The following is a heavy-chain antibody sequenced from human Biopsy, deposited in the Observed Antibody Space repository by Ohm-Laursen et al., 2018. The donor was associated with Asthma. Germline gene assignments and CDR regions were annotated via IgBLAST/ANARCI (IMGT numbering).Heavy chain of an antibody. Sequence: SETLSLTGTVYGGSFSGYYWSWIRQPPGKGLEWIGEINHSGSTNYNPSLKSRVTISVDTSKNQFSLKLSSVTAADTAVYYCARAGQCSSTSCYNPGWFDPWGQGTLVTVSS. CDR1: GGSFSGYY. CDR3: ARAGQCSSTSCYNPGWFDP. V-gene: IGHV4-34*01. D-gene: IGHD2-2*01. J-gene: IGHJ5*02. CDR2: INHSGST.